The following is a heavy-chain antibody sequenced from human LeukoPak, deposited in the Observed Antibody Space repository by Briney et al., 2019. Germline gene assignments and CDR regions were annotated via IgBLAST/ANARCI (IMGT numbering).Heavy chain of an antibody. Sequence: SETLSLTCTVSGGSISSSSYYWGWIRQPPGTGLEWIGSIYYSGSTYYNPSLKSRVTISVDTSKNQFSLKLSSVTAADTAVYYCARLKYWYFDLWGRGTLVTVSS. CDR2: IYYSGST. CDR1: GGSISSSSYY. V-gene: IGHV4-39*01. CDR3: ARLKYWYFDL. J-gene: IGHJ2*01.